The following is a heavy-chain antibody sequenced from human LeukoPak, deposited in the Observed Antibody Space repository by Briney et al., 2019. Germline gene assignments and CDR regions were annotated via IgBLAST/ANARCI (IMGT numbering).Heavy chain of an antibody. J-gene: IGHJ6*03. CDR3: VRDYCSGGSCYSFSYYYYMDV. Sequence: GGSLRLSCAASGFTFSSYSMHWVRPAPGKGLEWVTVIWYDGSNEYYADSVRGRFTISRDNSKNTLYLQMNRLSPEDTAVYYCVRDYCSGGSCYSFSYYYYMDVWGKETTVTVSS. CDR1: GFTFSSYS. V-gene: IGHV3-33*01. CDR2: IWYDGSNE. D-gene: IGHD2-15*01.